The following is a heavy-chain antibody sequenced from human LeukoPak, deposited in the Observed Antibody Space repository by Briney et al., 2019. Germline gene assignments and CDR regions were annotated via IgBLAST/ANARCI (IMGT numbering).Heavy chain of an antibody. Sequence: PSETLSLTCTVSGGSISGYYSNWVRQPPGKGLEWIGYVYSDGNTNYNPSLKSRVTISVDTSTNQFSLKLSSVTAADTAVYYCARGVMVYAINFDYWGQGTLVTVSS. CDR3: ARGVMVYAINFDY. J-gene: IGHJ4*02. CDR1: GGSISGYY. V-gene: IGHV4-59*08. D-gene: IGHD2-8*01. CDR2: VYSDGNT.